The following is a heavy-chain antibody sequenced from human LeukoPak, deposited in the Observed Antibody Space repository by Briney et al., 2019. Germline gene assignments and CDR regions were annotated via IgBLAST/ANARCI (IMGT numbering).Heavy chain of an antibody. CDR2: ISGSGGST. V-gene: IGHV3-23*01. D-gene: IGHD6-6*01. CDR1: GFTFSSYA. Sequence: GGSLRLSCAASGFTFSSYAMSWVRQAPWKGLEWVSAISGSGGSTYYADSVKGRFTISRDNSKNTLYLQMNSLRAEDTAVYYCAKDVYSSLGNYFDYWGQGTLVTVSS. CDR3: AKDVYSSLGNYFDY. J-gene: IGHJ4*02.